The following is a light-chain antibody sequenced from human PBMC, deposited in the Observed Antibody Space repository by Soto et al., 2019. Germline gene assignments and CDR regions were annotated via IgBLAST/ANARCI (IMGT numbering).Light chain of an antibody. Sequence: DIQMTQSPSSLSASVGDRVTITCRASQSISNLLNWYQQKPGKAPKLLIYAASSLQSGVPSRFSGSGSGTDFTLTISSLQPEDFATYYCQRSYTFGQGTQLEI. CDR1: QSISNL. V-gene: IGKV1-39*01. CDR2: AAS. J-gene: IGKJ2*01. CDR3: QRSYT.